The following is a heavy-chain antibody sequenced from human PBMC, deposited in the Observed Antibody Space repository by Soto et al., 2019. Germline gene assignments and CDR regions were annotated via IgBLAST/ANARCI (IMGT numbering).Heavy chain of an antibody. CDR1: GFTFSDYA. V-gene: IGHV3-23*01. D-gene: IGHD1-26*01. CDR2: IIGRGGRT. J-gene: IGHJ4*02. CDR3: AKRGGTYYIATFDY. Sequence: EVQLSESGGGLVQPGGSLRLSCAASGFTFSDYAMSCVRQAPGKGLEWVSAIIGRGGRTYYSDSAKGRFTISRDNSKNTLYLQMNSLRAEDTAVYYCAKRGGTYYIATFDYWGQGALVTVSS.